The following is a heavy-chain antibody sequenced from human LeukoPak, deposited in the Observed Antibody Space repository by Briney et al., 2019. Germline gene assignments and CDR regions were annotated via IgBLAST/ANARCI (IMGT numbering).Heavy chain of an antibody. CDR1: GYSISSGYY. Sequence: SETLSLTCTVSGYSISSGYYWGWIRQPPGKGLEWIGSIYHSGSTYYNPSLKSRVTISVDTSKNQFSLKLSSVTAADTAVYYCARRRIAAAGQFDPWGQGTLVTVSS. V-gene: IGHV4-38-2*02. D-gene: IGHD6-13*01. CDR2: IYHSGST. J-gene: IGHJ5*02. CDR3: ARRRIAAAGQFDP.